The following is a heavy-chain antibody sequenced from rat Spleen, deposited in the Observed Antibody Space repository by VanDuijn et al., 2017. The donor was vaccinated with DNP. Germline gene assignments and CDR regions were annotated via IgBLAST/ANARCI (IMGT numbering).Heavy chain of an antibody. V-gene: IGHV5-17*01. CDR1: GFTFSDYA. D-gene: IGHD4-3*01. CDR3: ARWYNSGYYFDY. J-gene: IGHJ2*01. CDR2: ISYDGTRS. Sequence: EVQLVESGGGLVQPGRSLKLSCVASGFTFSDYAMAWVRQAPKIGLEWVATISYDGTRSYSRDSVKDRFTLSRDNAKSTLYLQMNSLRSEDMATYYCARWYNSGYYFDYWGQGVMVTVSS.